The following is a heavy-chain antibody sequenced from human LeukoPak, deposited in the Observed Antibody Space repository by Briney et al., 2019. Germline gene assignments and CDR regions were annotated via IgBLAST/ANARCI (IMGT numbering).Heavy chain of an antibody. D-gene: IGHD5-24*01. V-gene: IGHV3-21*01. CDR3: ARSEMSTITFPDY. CDR2: ITRSASNV. J-gene: IGHJ4*02. CDR1: GFAFSTYS. Sequence: GGSLRLSCAASGFAFSTYSMNWVRQAPGTGLEWVSSITRSASNVYYADSVKGRFTISRDNSKNSLFLQMNSLRADDTAVYYCARSEMSTITFPDYWGQGTPVTVSS.